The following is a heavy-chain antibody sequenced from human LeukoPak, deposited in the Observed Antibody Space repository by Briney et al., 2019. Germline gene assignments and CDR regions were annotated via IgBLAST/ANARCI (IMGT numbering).Heavy chain of an antibody. CDR2: LSADGVGT. CDR1: GFTFSGYD. CDR3: TKVLRTWYFDL. J-gene: IGHJ2*01. V-gene: IGHV3-23*01. Sequence: GGSLRLSCAASGFTFSGYDMSWVRQAPGKGLEWVSSLSADGVGTTYADSVKGWYTVSRDFSANTLYLQMNSLRADDTAIYYCTKVLRTWYFDLWGRGALVTVSS.